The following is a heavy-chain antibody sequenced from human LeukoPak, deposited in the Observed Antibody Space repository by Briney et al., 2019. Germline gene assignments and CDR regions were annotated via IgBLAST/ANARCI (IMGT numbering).Heavy chain of an antibody. CDR2: IFYGGST. D-gene: IGHD3-16*01. Sequence: SETLSLTCTVSGGSISNSRYYWGWIRQPPGKGLEWIASIFYGGSTHYNPSLKSRVTILVDTSKNQFSLKMTSVTAADTAVYYCARGARWVFDYWGQGTLVTVSS. CDR1: GGSISNSRYY. V-gene: IGHV4-39*07. J-gene: IGHJ4*02. CDR3: ARGARWVFDY.